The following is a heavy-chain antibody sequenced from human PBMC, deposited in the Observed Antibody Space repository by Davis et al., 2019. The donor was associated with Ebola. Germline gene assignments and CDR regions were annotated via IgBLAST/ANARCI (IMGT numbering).Heavy chain of an antibody. Sequence: GESLKISCAASGFTFSSYAMHWVRQAPGKGLEYVSAISSNGGSTYCANSVKGRFTISRDNSKNTLYLQMGSLRAEDMAVYYCAREVIIPYYGMDVWGQGTTVTVSS. CDR2: ISSNGGST. CDR3: AREVIIPYYGMDV. V-gene: IGHV3-64*01. D-gene: IGHD3-3*01. J-gene: IGHJ6*02. CDR1: GFTFSSYA.